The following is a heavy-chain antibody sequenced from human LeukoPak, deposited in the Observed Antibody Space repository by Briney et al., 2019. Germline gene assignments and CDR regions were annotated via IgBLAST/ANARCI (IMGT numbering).Heavy chain of an antibody. V-gene: IGHV3-21*01. CDR1: GFTFSSYA. J-gene: IGHJ4*02. CDR3: ARVFSMGAPFDY. D-gene: IGHD1-26*01. CDR2: ISSSSYI. Sequence: GGSLRLSCAASGFTFSSYAMHWVRQAPGKGLEWVSSISSSSYIYYADSVKGRFTISRDNAKNSLYLQMNSLRAEDTAVYYCARVFSMGAPFDYWGQGTLVTVSS.